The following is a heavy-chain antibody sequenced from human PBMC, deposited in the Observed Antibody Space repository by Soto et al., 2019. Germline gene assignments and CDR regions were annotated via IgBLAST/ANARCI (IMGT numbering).Heavy chain of an antibody. V-gene: IGHV5-51*01. Sequence: PGESLKISCKGSGYSFTSYWIGWVRQMPGKALEWVGIIYPGDSDTRYSPSFQGQVTISADKSISTAYLQWNSLKASDTAMYYCARPQYDILTGYPYCFDYWGQGTLVTVSS. D-gene: IGHD3-9*01. CDR2: IYPGDSDT. CDR3: ARPQYDILTGYPYCFDY. CDR1: GYSFTSYW. J-gene: IGHJ4*02.